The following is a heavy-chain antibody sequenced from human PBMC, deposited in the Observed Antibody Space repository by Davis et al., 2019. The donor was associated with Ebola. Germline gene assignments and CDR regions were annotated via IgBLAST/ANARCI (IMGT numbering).Heavy chain of an antibody. Sequence: AGSLTLSCAASGFIFSNYGMPWVRQAPGKGLEWVALMWYDGSRQYYAYSVKGRFTVSRDNSRNILYLQMNSLRAEDTAVYYCARDTWYSGDDNGGDWGQGTLVTVSS. CDR1: GFIFSNYG. J-gene: IGHJ4*02. D-gene: IGHD1-26*01. V-gene: IGHV3-33*01. CDR2: MWYDGSRQ. CDR3: ARDTWYSGDDNGGD.